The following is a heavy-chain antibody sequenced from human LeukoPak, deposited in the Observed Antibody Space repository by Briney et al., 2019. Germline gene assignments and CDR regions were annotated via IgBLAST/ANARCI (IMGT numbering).Heavy chain of an antibody. CDR3: ARRITMIVVVPGDDAFDI. V-gene: IGHV4-39*01. J-gene: IGHJ3*02. CDR1: GGSISSSGYY. D-gene: IGHD3-22*01. CDR2: IYYSGST. Sequence: SETLSLTCTVSGGSISSSGYYWGWIRQPPGKGLEWIGSIYYSGSTYYNPSLKSRVTISVDTSKNQFSLKLSSVTAADTAVYYCARRITMIVVVPGDDAFDIWGQGTMVTVSS.